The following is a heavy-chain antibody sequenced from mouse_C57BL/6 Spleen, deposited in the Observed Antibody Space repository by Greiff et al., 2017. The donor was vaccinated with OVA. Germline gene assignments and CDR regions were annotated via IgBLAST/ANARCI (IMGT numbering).Heavy chain of an antibody. Sequence: EVQLVESGGGLVKPGGSLKLSCAASGFTFSDYGMHWVRQAPEKGLEWVAYISSGSSTIYYADTVKGRFTISRDNAKNTLFLQMTSLRSEDTAMYYCARGWAPPFDVWGTGTTVTVSS. CDR2: ISSGSSTI. J-gene: IGHJ1*03. V-gene: IGHV5-17*01. CDR3: ARGWAPPFDV. CDR1: GFTFSDYG. D-gene: IGHD3-1*01.